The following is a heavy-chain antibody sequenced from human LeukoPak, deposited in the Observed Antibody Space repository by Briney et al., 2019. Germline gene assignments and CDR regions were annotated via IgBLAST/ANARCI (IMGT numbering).Heavy chain of an antibody. CDR2: VNHSGST. D-gene: IGHD2-15*01. J-gene: IGHJ3*02. CDR3: ARSRYCSGGNCYSGTDAFDI. V-gene: IGHV4-34*01. CDR1: GGSFSGYY. Sequence: SETLSLTCAVYGGSFSGYYWSWIRQPPGKGREWIGEVNHSGSTNYYPSLKSRVTISVDTSKNQFSLKRSSVTAADTAVYYCARSRYCSGGNCYSGTDAFDIWGQGTMVTVSS.